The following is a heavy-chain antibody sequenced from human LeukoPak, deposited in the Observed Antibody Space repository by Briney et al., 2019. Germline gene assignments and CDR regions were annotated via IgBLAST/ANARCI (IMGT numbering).Heavy chain of an antibody. CDR1: GFTFGDYA. CDR3: TRDIFGVVNFDY. CDR2: IRSKAYGGTT. J-gene: IGHJ4*02. Sequence: GGSLRLSCTASGFTFGDYAMSWVRQAPGKGLEGVGFIRSKAYGGTTEYAASVKGRFTISRDDSKSIAYLQMNSLKAEDTAVYYCTRDIFGVVNFDYWGQGTLVTVSS. D-gene: IGHD3-3*01. V-gene: IGHV3-49*04.